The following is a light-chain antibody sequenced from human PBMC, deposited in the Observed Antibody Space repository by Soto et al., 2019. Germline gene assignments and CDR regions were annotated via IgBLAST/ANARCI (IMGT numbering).Light chain of an antibody. CDR1: QSVSSY. V-gene: IGKV3-11*01. CDR2: DAS. CDR3: QQRSNWPVT. J-gene: IGKJ1*01. Sequence: EIVLTHSPATLSLSPGEIATLSCRASQSVSSYLAWYQQKPPQAPSLLIYDASNRATGIPPRFSGSGSGTDFTLTISSLEPEDFAVYYCQQRSNWPVTFGQGTKVDIK.